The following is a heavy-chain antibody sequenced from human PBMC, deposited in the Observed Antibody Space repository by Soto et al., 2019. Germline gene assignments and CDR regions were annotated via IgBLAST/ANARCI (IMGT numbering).Heavy chain of an antibody. Sequence: EVQLVESGGGLVQPGGSLRLSCAASGFTVSSNYMSWVRQAPGKGLEWVSVIYSGGSTYYADSVKGRFTISRDNSKNTLYLQMNSLRAEDTAVYYCARNRITMVRGVIDYYMDVWGKGTTVTVSS. J-gene: IGHJ6*03. CDR3: ARNRITMVRGVIDYYMDV. V-gene: IGHV3-66*01. D-gene: IGHD3-10*01. CDR1: GFTVSSNY. CDR2: IYSGGST.